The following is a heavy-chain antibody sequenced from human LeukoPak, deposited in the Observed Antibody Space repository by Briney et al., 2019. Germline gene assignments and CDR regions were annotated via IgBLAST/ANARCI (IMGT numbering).Heavy chain of an antibody. Sequence: PGGSLRLACAASGFTFSSYEMNWVRQAPGKGLEWVSYISSSGSTIYYADSVKGRFTISRDNSKNTLYLQMNSLRAEDTAVYYCARDEGVDRPEEYFQHWGQGTLVTVSS. CDR3: ARDEGVDRPEEYFQH. CDR1: GFTFSSYE. V-gene: IGHV3-48*03. D-gene: IGHD1-14*01. J-gene: IGHJ1*01. CDR2: ISSSGSTI.